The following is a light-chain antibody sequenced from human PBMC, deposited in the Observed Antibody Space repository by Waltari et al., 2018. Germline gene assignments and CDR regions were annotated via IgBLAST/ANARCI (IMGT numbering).Light chain of an antibody. Sequence: SYDLSQAPSVSVFPGETATITCSGDKLGDKYTYWYQPKAGQSPVLVIYQDSKRPSGIPGRFAGSNFVNTATLTISGTQAMDEADYYCQAWDRSTAVFGGGTKLTVL. J-gene: IGLJ2*01. V-gene: IGLV3-1*01. CDR2: QDS. CDR1: KLGDKY. CDR3: QAWDRSTAV.